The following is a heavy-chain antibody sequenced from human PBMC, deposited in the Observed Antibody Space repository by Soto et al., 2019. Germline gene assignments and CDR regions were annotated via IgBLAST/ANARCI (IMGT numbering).Heavy chain of an antibody. CDR2: ISYSGTT. CDR1: GGSISSSNYY. D-gene: IGHD3-10*01. Sequence: SETLSLTCTVSGGSISSSNYYWGWIRQPPGKGLEWIGSISYSGTTYYNPSLKSRFTISVDTSKNQFYLNLSSVTAADAAVFFCAIRRGYNIYYKYYGMEVWGQGTTVTVSS. V-gene: IGHV4-39*01. CDR3: AIRRGYNIYYKYYGMEV. J-gene: IGHJ6*02.